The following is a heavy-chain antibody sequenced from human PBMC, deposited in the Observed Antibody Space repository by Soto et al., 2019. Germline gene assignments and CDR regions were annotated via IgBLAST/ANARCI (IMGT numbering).Heavy chain of an antibody. J-gene: IGHJ4*02. Sequence: PGGSLRLSCAASGFTFSSYWMSWVRQAPGKGLEWVANIKQDGSEKYYVDSVKGRFTISRDNAKNSLYLQMNSLRAEDTAVYYCARGLGIVGATPFFDYWGQGTLVTVSS. V-gene: IGHV3-7*01. CDR1: GFTFSSYW. D-gene: IGHD1-26*01. CDR3: ARGLGIVGATPFFDY. CDR2: IKQDGSEK.